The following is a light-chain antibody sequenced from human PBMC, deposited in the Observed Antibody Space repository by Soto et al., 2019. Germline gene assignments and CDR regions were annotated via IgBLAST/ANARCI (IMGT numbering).Light chain of an antibody. J-gene: IGLJ1*01. CDR3: CSYSGSGTDV. Sequence: QSVLTQPASVSGSPGQSITISCTGSSSDVGGYKYVSWYQQHPGKAPKLMIYEVSNRPSGVSNRFSGSKSGNTASLTISGLQAEDEADYYCCSYSGSGTDVFGTGTKVTVL. CDR2: EVS. CDR1: SSDVGGYKY. V-gene: IGLV2-14*01.